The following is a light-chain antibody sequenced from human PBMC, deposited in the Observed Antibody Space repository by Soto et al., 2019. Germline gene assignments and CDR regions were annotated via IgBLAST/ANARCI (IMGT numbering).Light chain of an antibody. J-gene: IGLJ3*02. CDR1: GSDVGGYNY. V-gene: IGLV2-8*01. Sequence: QSALTQPPSASGSPGQSVTISCTGTGSDVGGYNYVSWYQQHPGKAPKLMIYEVSKRPSGVPDRFSGSKSGNTASLTVPGLQAEDEADYYCSSYAGSNNLVFGGGTKLTVL. CDR3: SSYAGSNNLV. CDR2: EVS.